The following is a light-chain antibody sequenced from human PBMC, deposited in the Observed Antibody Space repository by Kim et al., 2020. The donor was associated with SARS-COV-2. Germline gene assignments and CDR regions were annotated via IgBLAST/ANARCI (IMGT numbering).Light chain of an antibody. CDR3: QQYEKFLLS. Sequence: DIQMTQSPSSLSASVGDRVTITCRASQDIGTYVNWYQQKPGKAPELLIHDASNLKTGVPSRFSASGSGTDFTFSISNLQPDDVATYYCQQYEKFLLSFGGGTKMDIK. CDR1: QDIGTY. J-gene: IGKJ4*01. CDR2: DAS. V-gene: IGKV1-33*01.